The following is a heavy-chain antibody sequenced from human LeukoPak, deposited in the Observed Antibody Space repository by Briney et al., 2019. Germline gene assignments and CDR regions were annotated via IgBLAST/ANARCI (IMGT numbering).Heavy chain of an antibody. V-gene: IGHV4-39*07. J-gene: IGHJ5*02. CDR3: AREVQIQLYINWFAP. Sequence: PETLSLTGTVSGGPTSSSSYYWGWIRQPPGKALEGIGSIYYSGSTYYNLSLKRRVTMSVDTSKNQFSLKLSSVTAADTAVYYCAREVQIQLYINWFAPWGQGPLVTVSS. CDR2: IYYSGST. CDR1: GGPTSSSSYY. D-gene: IGHD5-18*01.